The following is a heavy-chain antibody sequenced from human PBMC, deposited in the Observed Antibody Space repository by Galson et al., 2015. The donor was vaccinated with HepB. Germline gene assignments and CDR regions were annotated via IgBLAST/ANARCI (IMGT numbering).Heavy chain of an antibody. D-gene: IGHD6-19*01. CDR1: GSTFTSYA. V-gene: IGHV1-3*02. Sequence: SVKVSCKASGSTFTSYAMHWVRQAPGQRLDWMGWSNAGNGNTKYSQEFQGRVTITRDTSASTAYMELSRLRSDDTAVYHCATLPDPWRLASPDYYFDYWGQGTLVTVSS. CDR2: SNAGNGNT. J-gene: IGHJ4*02. CDR3: ATLPDPWRLASPDYYFDY.